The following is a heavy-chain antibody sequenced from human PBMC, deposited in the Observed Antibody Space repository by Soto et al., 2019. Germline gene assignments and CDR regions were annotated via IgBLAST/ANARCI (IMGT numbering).Heavy chain of an antibody. V-gene: IGHV3-33*01. CDR1: GFTFSSYG. J-gene: IGHJ4*02. CDR3: ARDLGGVVPAAMYY. D-gene: IGHD2-2*01. CDR2: IWYDGSNK. Sequence: QVQLVESGGGVVQPGRSLRLSCAASGFTFSSYGMHWVRQAPGKGLEWVAVIWYDGSNKYYADSVKGRFTISRDNSKNTLYLQMNSLRAEDTAVYYCARDLGGVVPAAMYYWGQGTLDTVSS.